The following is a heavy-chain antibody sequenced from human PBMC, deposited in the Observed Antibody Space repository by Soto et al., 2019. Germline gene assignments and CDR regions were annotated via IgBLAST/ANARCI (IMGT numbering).Heavy chain of an antibody. CDR2: MYHSGIA. CDR3: ARDYEYYYDNSADYSRHFDF. J-gene: IGHJ4*02. D-gene: IGHD3-22*01. Sequence: PSETLSLTCAVSGYSIRNGYYWGWIRQPPGKGLEWIGSMYHSGIAYYNPSLQSRVAISIDTSKNQFSLKLISVTAADTAVYYCARDYEYYYDNSADYSRHFDFWGQGILVTVSS. CDR1: GYSIRNGYY. V-gene: IGHV4-38-2*02.